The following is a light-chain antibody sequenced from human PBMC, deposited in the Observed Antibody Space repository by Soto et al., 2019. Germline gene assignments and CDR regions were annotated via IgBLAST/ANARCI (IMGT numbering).Light chain of an antibody. CDR3: NSYTTSSSLYV. V-gene: IGLV2-14*01. J-gene: IGLJ1*01. Sequence: VLTQPASVSGSPGQSVTISCTGTSSDIGGYDYVSWYQQYPGKAPKLMIYDVSNRPSGVSDRFSGSKSANTASLTISGLQAEDEADYYCNSYTTSSSLYVFGTGTRSPS. CDR1: SSDIGGYDY. CDR2: DVS.